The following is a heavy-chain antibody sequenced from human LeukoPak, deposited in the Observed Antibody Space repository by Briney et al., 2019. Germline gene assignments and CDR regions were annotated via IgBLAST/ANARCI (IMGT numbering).Heavy chain of an antibody. V-gene: IGHV1-18*01. D-gene: IGHD4-17*01. CDR1: GYTFTSFG. Sequence: ASVKVSCKASGYTFTSFGFSWVRQAPGQGPEWMGWVSTYNGLTNYTQKFQGRVTMTTDTSTSTAYMELRSLRSDDTAVYYCARTSYGDLLPTDYWGQGTLVTVSS. CDR3: ARTSYGDLLPTDY. CDR2: VSTYNGLT. J-gene: IGHJ4*02.